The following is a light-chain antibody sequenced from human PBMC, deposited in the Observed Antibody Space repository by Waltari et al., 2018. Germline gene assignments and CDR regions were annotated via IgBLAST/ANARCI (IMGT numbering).Light chain of an antibody. Sequence: DIVMTQTPPTLPVTPGEPASISCRSSQSLLHTDGRTYLYWYLQKPGQPPRLLIYRVSNRFSGVPDRVSVSGSGTDLTLKISRVEAEDVGVYYCMQTLQTPYSFGQGTKVEIK. CDR3: MQTLQTPYS. V-gene: IGKV2D-29*01. CDR1: QSLLHTDGRTY. J-gene: IGKJ2*03. CDR2: RVS.